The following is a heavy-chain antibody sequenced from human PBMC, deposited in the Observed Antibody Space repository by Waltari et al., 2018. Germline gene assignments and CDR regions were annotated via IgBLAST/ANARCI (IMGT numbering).Heavy chain of an antibody. CDR3: ARAHGSGSYLYY. V-gene: IGHV1-2*06. D-gene: IGHD3-10*01. J-gene: IGHJ4*02. Sequence: HWVRQAPGQGLEWMGRINPNSGGTNYAQKFQGRVTMTRDTSISTAYMELSRLRSDDTAVYYCARAHGSGSYLYYWGQGTLVTVSS. CDR2: INPNSGGT.